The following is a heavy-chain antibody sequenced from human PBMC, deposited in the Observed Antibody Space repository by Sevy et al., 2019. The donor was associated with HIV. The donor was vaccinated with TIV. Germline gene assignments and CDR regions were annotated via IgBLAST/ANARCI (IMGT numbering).Heavy chain of an antibody. Sequence: ASVKVSCKASGYTFTNYYMHWVRQAPGQGLEWMGITNPRDVSTVYAQKFQGRVTMTRDTSTSTVYMELSSLRSDDSAVYYCGRTSPRGGFDHWGQGTLVTVSS. CDR1: GYTFTNYY. CDR2: TNPRDVST. CDR3: GRTSPRGGFDH. J-gene: IGHJ4*02. V-gene: IGHV1-46*03. D-gene: IGHD3-16*01.